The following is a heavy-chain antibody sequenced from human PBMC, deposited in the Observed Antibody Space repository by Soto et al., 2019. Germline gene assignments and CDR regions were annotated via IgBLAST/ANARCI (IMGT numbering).Heavy chain of an antibody. CDR2: IYTSGST. Sequence: PSETLSLTCTVSGGSISSYYWSWIRQPAGKGLEWIGRIYTSGSTNYNPSLKSRVTMSVDTSKNQFSLKLSSVTAADTAVYYCARDPRTYYDFWSGPGYFDYWGQGTMVTVYS. V-gene: IGHV4-4*07. CDR1: GGSISSYY. J-gene: IGHJ4*02. CDR3: ARDPRTYYDFWSGPGYFDY. D-gene: IGHD3-3*01.